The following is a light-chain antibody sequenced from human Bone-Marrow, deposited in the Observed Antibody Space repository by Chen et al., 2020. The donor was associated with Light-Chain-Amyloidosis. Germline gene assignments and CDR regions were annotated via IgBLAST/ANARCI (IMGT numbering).Light chain of an antibody. J-gene: IGLJ2*01. CDR2: DVT. CDR1: SRAVGSYNL. CDR3: CSYAGSTTYIV. Sequence: QSALTQPASVSGSPGQSINISCTGTSRAVGSYNLVTWYQQHPGKAPKLMIFDVTKRPSGVSNRFSGSKSGNTASLTISGLQADDEADYYCCSYAGSTTYIVFGGGTKLTVL. V-gene: IGLV2-23*02.